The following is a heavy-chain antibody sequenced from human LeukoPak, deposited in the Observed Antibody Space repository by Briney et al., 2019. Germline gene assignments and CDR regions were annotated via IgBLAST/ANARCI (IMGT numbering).Heavy chain of an antibody. J-gene: IGHJ4*02. V-gene: IGHV1-46*01. CDR2: VYATGGTT. CDR3: ATEASRSYYFDY. CDR1: EDTFTYYH. Sequence: GASVKVSCKASEDTFTYYHIHWVRQAPGQGVEWMGAVYATGGTTINTQNFQGRVTMTRDTSTGTVYMELSSLRFEDTAMYYCATEASRSYYFDYWGQGILVTVSS.